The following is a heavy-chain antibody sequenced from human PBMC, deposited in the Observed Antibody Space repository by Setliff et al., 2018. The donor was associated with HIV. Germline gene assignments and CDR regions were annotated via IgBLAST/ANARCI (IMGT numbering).Heavy chain of an antibody. CDR1: GGSINSYY. D-gene: IGHD4-17*01. CDR3: AREIYGGNSRPFDY. V-gene: IGHV4-59*01. Sequence: PSETLSLTCTVSGGSINSYYWSWIRQPPGKGLEWIAYIYYNGNTNYNPSLKSRVTISVDTSKNQFSLKLTSVTAADTAVYYCAREIYGGNSRPFDYWGQGTQVTVSS. CDR2: IYYNGNT. J-gene: IGHJ4*02.